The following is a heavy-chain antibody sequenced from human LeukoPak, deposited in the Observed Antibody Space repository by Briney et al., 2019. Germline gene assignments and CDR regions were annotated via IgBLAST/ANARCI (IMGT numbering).Heavy chain of an antibody. CDR2: ISGSGGST. J-gene: IGHJ3*02. V-gene: IGHV3-23*01. Sequence: GGSLRLSCAASGFTFSSYGMSWVRQAPGKGLEWVSAISGSGGSTYYADSVKGRFTISRDNSKNTLYLQMNSLKTEDTAVYYCTTVKHYGDYVIVPNDAFDIWGQGTMVTVSS. CDR3: TTVKHYGDYVIVPNDAFDI. CDR1: GFTFSSYG. D-gene: IGHD4-17*01.